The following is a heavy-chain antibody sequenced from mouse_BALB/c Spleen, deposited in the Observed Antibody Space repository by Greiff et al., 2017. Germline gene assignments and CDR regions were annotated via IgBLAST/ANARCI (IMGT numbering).Heavy chain of an antibody. Sequence: QVQLQQSGAELVRPGSSVKISCKASGYAFSSYCMNWVKQRPGQGLEWIGQIYPGDGDTNYNGKFKGKATLTADKSSSTAYMQLSSLTSEDSAVYFCARSSGTWFAYWGQGTLVTVSA. J-gene: IGHJ3*01. D-gene: IGHD3-1*01. CDR2: IYPGDGDT. CDR1: GYAFSSYC. V-gene: IGHV1-80*01. CDR3: ARSSGTWFAY.